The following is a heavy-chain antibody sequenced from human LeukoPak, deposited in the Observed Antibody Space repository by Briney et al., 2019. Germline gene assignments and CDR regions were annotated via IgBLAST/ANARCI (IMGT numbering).Heavy chain of an antibody. CDR3: ARLYCTGGSCYGKYYFDY. CDR1: GFTFSRSA. J-gene: IGHJ4*02. CDR2: ISGDSNYI. Sequence: GGSLRLSCAASGFTFSRSAMDWVRQAPGEGLEWVSSISGDSNYIYYADSVKGRFTISRDNTKNSLSLQMNSLGADDTAVYYCARLYCTGGSCYGKYYFDYWGQGALVTVSS. V-gene: IGHV3-21*01. D-gene: IGHD2-15*01.